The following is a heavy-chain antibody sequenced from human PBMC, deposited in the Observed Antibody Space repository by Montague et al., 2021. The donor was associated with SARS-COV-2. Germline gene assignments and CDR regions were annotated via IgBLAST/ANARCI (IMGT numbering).Heavy chain of an antibody. D-gene: IGHD3-22*01. CDR3: AKDSGDFFDNSGNYYHY. CDR1: GFNFNAHA. J-gene: IGHJ4*02. CDR2: ISGSGGGT. V-gene: IGHV3-43*02. Sequence: SLRLSCAVSGFNFNAHAMHWVRQAPGQGLEWVSTISGSGGGTFYADSLQGRFTISRDNGKNSLYLQMNSLRSEDTAFYYCAKDSGDFFDNSGNYYHYWGQGTLVTVSS.